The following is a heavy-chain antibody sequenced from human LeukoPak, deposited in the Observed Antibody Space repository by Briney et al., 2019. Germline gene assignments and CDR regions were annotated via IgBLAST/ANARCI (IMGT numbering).Heavy chain of an antibody. J-gene: IGHJ2*01. CDR1: GFTFSSYG. V-gene: IGHV3-23*01. Sequence: GGSLRLSCAASGFTFSSYGIHWVRQAPGKGLEWVSVISKNGDTTYYADSVKGRFTISRDNSKNTLYLQMNSLRAEDTAVYYCARERAYDILTGYFDWYFDLWGRGTLVTVSS. CDR2: ISKNGDTT. D-gene: IGHD3-9*01. CDR3: ARERAYDILTGYFDWYFDL.